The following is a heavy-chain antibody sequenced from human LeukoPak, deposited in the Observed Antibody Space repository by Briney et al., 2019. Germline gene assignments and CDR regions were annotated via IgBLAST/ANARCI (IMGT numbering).Heavy chain of an antibody. J-gene: IGHJ3*02. D-gene: IGHD1-26*01. CDR2: INPNSGGT. Sequence: ASVKVSCKASGYTFTGYYMHWVRQAPGQGLGWMGWINPNSGGTNYAQKFQGRVTMTRDTSISAAYMELSRLRSDDTAVYYCARGLVGAMAFDIWGQGTMVTVSS. CDR1: GYTFTGYY. CDR3: ARGLVGAMAFDI. V-gene: IGHV1-2*02.